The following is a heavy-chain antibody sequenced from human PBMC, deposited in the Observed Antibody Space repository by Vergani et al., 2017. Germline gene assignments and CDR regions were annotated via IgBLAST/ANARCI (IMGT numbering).Heavy chain of an antibody. J-gene: IGHJ4*02. CDR3: AETDGWGSYYGV. Sequence: QVQLVESGGGVVQPGRSLRLSCAASGFTFSSYGMHWVRQAPGKGLEWVAVISYDGSNKYYADSVKGRFTISRDNSKNTLYLQMNSLRAEDTAVYYCAETDGWGSYYGVWGRGTLVTVSS. D-gene: IGHD3-10*01. CDR2: ISYDGSNK. CDR1: GFTFSSYG. V-gene: IGHV3-30*03.